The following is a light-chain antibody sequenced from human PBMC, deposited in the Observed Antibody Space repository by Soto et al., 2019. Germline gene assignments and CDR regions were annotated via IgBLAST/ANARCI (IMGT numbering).Light chain of an antibody. J-gene: IGLJ2*01. CDR2: SDN. V-gene: IGLV1-44*01. Sequence: QAVVTQPPSASGTPGQRVTIFCSGSSSNIGTNTVIWYQQLPGAAPKLLIYSDNQLPSGVPDRFSGSKSGTSASLAISGLQSEDEADYYCAAWDVSLVVFGGGTKLTVL. CDR3: AAWDVSLVV. CDR1: SSNIGTNT.